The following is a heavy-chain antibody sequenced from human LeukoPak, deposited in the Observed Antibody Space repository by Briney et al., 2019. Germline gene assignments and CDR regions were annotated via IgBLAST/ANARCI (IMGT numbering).Heavy chain of an antibody. CDR3: ARWGIVGHDAFDL. CDR1: GFTFSRYG. J-gene: IGHJ3*01. D-gene: IGHD1-26*01. CDR2: IRYDGNDH. Sequence: PGGSLRLSCAGSGFTFSRYGMHWVRQAPGKGLERVALIRYDGNDHWYGDSAKGRFTISRDNSKDTVYLQMDSLRDEDTAVYYCARWGIVGHDAFDLWGQGTMVTVSS. V-gene: IGHV3-33*01.